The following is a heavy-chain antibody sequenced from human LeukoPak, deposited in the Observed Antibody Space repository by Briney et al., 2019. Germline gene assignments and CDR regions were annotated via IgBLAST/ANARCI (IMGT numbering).Heavy chain of an antibody. Sequence: ASVKVSCKASGYTFTSYGISWVRQAPGQGLEWMGWNSAYNGNTNYVQKLQGRVTMTTDTSTSTAYMGLRSLRSDDTAVYYCARGPYCAGGTCYSQYFDYWGQGTLVTVSS. CDR1: GYTFTSYG. J-gene: IGHJ4*02. CDR2: NSAYNGNT. D-gene: IGHD2-15*01. V-gene: IGHV1-18*01. CDR3: ARGPYCAGGTCYSQYFDY.